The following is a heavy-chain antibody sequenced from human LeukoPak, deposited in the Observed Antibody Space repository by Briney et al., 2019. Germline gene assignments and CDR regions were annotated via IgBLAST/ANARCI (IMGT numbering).Heavy chain of an antibody. D-gene: IGHD3-22*01. Sequence: ASVKVSCKASGYTFTSYYMHWVRQAPGQALEWMGIINPSGGSTSYAQKFQGRVTMTRDTSTSTVYMELSSLRSEDTAVYYCARSGDYYVSSGYGPFDAFDIWGQGTMVTVSS. CDR3: ARSGDYYVSSGYGPFDAFDI. V-gene: IGHV1-46*01. CDR1: GYTFTSYY. J-gene: IGHJ3*02. CDR2: INPSGGST.